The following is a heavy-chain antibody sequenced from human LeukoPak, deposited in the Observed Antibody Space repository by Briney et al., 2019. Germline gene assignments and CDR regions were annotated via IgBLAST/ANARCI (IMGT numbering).Heavy chain of an antibody. CDR2: ISTSGGTT. CDR1: GFTFSSFA. CDR3: ARANQFSGSGTYYNDF. Sequence: PGGSLRLSCAASGFTFSSFAMHWVRQAPGKGLEYVSAISTSGGTTFYANSVKDRFTSSRDNSKNTLYLHMGSLRPEDMAVYYCARANQFSGSGTYYNDFWGQGTLVTVSS. D-gene: IGHD3-10*01. J-gene: IGHJ4*02. V-gene: IGHV3-64*01.